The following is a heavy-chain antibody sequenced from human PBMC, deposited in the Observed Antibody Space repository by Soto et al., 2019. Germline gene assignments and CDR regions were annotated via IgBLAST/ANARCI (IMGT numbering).Heavy chain of an antibody. CDR2: IYDNGNT. D-gene: IGHD3-3*01. Sequence: QLQLQESGSGLVKPSQTLSLMCDVSGGSITRGGYSWSWIRQLPGKGLEWLGYIYDNGNTYYNASLKSRVTTSVDRSKNQFSLHLTSVTAADTAVYYCARWSPLYGMDVWGQGATVTVSS. CDR1: GGSITRGGYS. V-gene: IGHV4-30-2*01. J-gene: IGHJ6*02. CDR3: ARWSPLYGMDV.